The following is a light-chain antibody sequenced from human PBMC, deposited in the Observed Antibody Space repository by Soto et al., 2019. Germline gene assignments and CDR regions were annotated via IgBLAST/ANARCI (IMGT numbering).Light chain of an antibody. V-gene: IGLV2-14*03. J-gene: IGLJ1*01. CDR1: SSDVGGYNY. Sequence: QCSLTQPSSVSRSPGQSITISNTGTSSDVGGYNYVSWYQHHPGKAPKLMIYDVSNRPSGVSNRFSGSKSGNTASLTISGLQPEDEADYYCSSYTTSNTRQIVFGTGTKVTVL. CDR2: DVS. CDR3: SSYTTSNTRQIV.